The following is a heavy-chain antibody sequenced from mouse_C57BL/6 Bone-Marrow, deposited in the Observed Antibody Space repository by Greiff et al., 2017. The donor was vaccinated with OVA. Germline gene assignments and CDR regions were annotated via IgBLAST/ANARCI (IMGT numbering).Heavy chain of an antibody. V-gene: IGHV1-64*01. CDR1: GYTFTSYW. CDR2: IHPNSGST. Sequence: QLQQPGAELVKPGASVKLSCKASGYTFTSYWMHWVKQRPGQGLEWIGMIHPNSGSTNYNEKFKSKATLTVDKSSSTAYMQLSSLTSEDSAVYYCARRVYYGNPYYFDYWGQGTTLTVSS. D-gene: IGHD2-1*01. CDR3: ARRVYYGNPYYFDY. J-gene: IGHJ2*01.